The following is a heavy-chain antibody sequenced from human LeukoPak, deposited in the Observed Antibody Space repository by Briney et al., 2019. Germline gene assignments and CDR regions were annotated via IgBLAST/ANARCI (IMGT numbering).Heavy chain of an antibody. V-gene: IGHV4-59*01. D-gene: IGHD3-16*01. J-gene: IGHJ5*02. CDR3: ARDDYSRSYNWFDP. CDR2: TYYSGTT. CDR1: GGSISRYY. Sequence: SETLSLNCTVSGGSISRYYWSWIRQPPGEGLEWIGYTYYSGTTNYNPSLKSRVTISVDTSKNQFSLKLTSVTAADTAVYYCARDDYSRSYNWFDPWGQGTLVTVSS.